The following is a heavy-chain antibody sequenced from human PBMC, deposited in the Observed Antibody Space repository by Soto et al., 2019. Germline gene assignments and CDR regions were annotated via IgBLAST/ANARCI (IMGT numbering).Heavy chain of an antibody. Sequence: QVTLKESGPVQVRPTETLTLTCTVSGVSLSSARVGVSWIRQPPGKALEWLAHLFSDGGKSFVTSLKTRRTISKDTSKNQVVLFMTNVAPVDTATYFFASDNVGSGTFDFWGQGALVTVSS. CDR2: LFSDGGK. CDR3: ASDNVGSGTFDF. D-gene: IGHD3-10*01. CDR1: GVSLSSARVG. J-gene: IGHJ4*02. V-gene: IGHV2-26*01.